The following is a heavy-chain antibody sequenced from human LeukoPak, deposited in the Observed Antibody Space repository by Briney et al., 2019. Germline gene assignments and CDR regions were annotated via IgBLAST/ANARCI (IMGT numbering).Heavy chain of an antibody. CDR2: IYYSGST. J-gene: IGHJ4*02. D-gene: IGHD3-10*01. V-gene: IGHV4-39*01. Sequence: SETLSLTCTVSGGSISSSSYYWGWIRQPPGKGLEWIGSIYYSGSTYYNPSLKSRVTISVDTSKNQFSLKLSSVTAADTAVYYCARKRGKYYYGSGRHQFDYWGQGTLVTVSS. CDR1: GGSISSSSYY. CDR3: ARKRGKYYYGSGRHQFDY.